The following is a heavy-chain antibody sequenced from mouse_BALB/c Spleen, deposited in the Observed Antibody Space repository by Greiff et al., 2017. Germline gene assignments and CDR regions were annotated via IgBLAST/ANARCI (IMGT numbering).Heavy chain of an antibody. CDR3: ARSGFAY. CDR1: GYTFTDYW. V-gene: IGHV1-69*01. CDR2: IDTSDSYT. Sequence: QVQLQQPGAEFVMPGASVKMSCKASGYTFTDYWMHWVKQRPGQGLEWIGAIDTSDSYTSYNQKFKGKATLTVDESSSTAYMQLSSLTSEDSAVYYCARSGFAYWGQGTLVTVSA. J-gene: IGHJ3*01.